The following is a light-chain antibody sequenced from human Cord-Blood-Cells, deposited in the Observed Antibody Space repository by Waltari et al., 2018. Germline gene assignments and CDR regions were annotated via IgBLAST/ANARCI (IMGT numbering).Light chain of an antibody. CDR2: RNN. J-gene: IGLJ3*02. V-gene: IGLV1-47*01. Sequence: QSVLTQPPSASGTPGQRVTISCSGRSSNIGSIYVYWYQQLPGTAPKLLIYRNNQRPSGVPDRFSGSKSGTSASLSISGLRSEDEADYYCAAWDDSLSGWVFGGGTKLTVL. CDR1: SSNIGSIY. CDR3: AAWDDSLSGWV.